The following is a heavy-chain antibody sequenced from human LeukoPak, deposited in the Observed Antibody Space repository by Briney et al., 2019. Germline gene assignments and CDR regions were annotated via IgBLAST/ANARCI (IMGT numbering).Heavy chain of an antibody. V-gene: IGHV4-59*01. Sequence: SETLSLTCTVSGDSIRTYYWSWIRQPPGKGLEWIGYISYSGSTNYNPSLKSRVTISVDTSKNQFSLKLSSVTAADTAVYYCAREAGTIDYWGQGTLVTVSS. CDR2: ISYSGST. D-gene: IGHD1-1*01. CDR1: GDSIRTYY. J-gene: IGHJ4*02. CDR3: AREAGTIDY.